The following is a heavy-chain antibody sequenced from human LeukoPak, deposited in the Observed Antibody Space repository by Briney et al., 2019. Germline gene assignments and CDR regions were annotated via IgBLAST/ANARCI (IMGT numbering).Heavy chain of an antibody. CDR2: ISGYDGNT. Sequence: ASVKVSCKASGYTFTTYGVSWVRQAPGQGLEWMGWISGYDGNTNYAQKLRGRVTMTTDTSTSTAYMELRSLRSDDTAVYYCARDYDFLTGYAKFDYWGQGTLVTVSS. D-gene: IGHD3-9*01. V-gene: IGHV1-18*01. J-gene: IGHJ4*02. CDR3: ARDYDFLTGYAKFDY. CDR1: GYTFTTYG.